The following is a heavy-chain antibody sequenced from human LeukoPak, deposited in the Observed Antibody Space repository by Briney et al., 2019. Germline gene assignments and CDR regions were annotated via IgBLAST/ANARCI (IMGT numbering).Heavy chain of an antibody. Sequence: GGSLRLSCAASEFTFSSYWMHWVRQAPGKGLVWVSRIKGGGSSTTYADSVKGRFTISRDNAKNTLYLQMNSLTAEDTAVYYCARGAYCGGDCPLPNSLYWARGTLVTVSS. V-gene: IGHV3-74*01. CDR3: ARGAYCGGDCPLPNSLY. CDR1: EFTFSSYW. D-gene: IGHD2-21*01. J-gene: IGHJ4*02. CDR2: IKGGGSST.